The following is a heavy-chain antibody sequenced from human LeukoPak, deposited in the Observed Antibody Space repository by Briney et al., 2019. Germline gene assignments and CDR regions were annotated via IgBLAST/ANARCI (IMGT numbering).Heavy chain of an antibody. Sequence: ASVKVSCKASGYTFTSYYMHWVRQAPGQGLEWMGIINPSGGSTTYAQKFQGRVTMTRDTSTSTVYMELSSLRSEDTAVYYCARDKGGYYDSSGYYPVDYWGQGTLVTVSS. CDR1: GYTFTSYY. J-gene: IGHJ4*02. D-gene: IGHD3-22*01. CDR3: ARDKGGYYDSSGYYPVDY. V-gene: IGHV1-46*01. CDR2: INPSGGST.